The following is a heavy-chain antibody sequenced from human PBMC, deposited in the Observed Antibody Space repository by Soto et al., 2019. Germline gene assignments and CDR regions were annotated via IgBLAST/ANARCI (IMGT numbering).Heavy chain of an antibody. Sequence: SSVRFACRAAGDAFSCCGISWVRKAPGQGLEWMGGIIPIFCTANSAQQFQGRGTITADASTSTAYRELSSRRSEETAVYYCARDVISVGGRSKYYYGRHGWPPGPTVT. J-gene: IGHJ6*02. CDR1: GDAFSCCG. D-gene: IGHD2-15*01. CDR2: IIPIFCTA. CDR3: ARDVISVGGRSKYYYGRHG. V-gene: IGHV1-69*13.